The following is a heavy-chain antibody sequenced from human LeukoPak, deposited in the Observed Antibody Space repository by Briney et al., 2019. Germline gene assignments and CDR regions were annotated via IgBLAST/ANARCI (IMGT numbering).Heavy chain of an antibody. CDR2: INPNSGDT. J-gene: IGHJ1*01. D-gene: IGHD6-13*01. CDR1: GYSFTGYY. CDR3: ARGGADHSSSWYIAEYFQH. Sequence: ASVKVSCKASGYSFTGYYMHWVRQAPGQGLEWMGWINPNSGDTKYAQKFQGRVTMTRDTSISTAYMELSRLRSDDTAVYYCARGGADHSSSWYIAEYFQHWGQGTLVTVSS. V-gene: IGHV1-2*02.